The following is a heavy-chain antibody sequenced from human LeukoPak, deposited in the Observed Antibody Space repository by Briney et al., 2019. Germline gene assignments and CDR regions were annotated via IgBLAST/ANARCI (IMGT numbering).Heavy chain of an antibody. CDR2: IYPGDSDT. J-gene: IGHJ5*02. D-gene: IGHD4-17*01. V-gene: IGHV5-51*01. CDR3: ARCPDRDYGDYGGNWFDP. Sequence: GESLKISCKGSGYSFTSYWIGWVRQMPGKGLEWTGIIYPGDSDTRYSPSFQGQVTISADKSISTAYLQWSSLKASDTAMYYCARCPDRDYGDYGGNWFDPWGQGTLVTVSS. CDR1: GYSFTSYW.